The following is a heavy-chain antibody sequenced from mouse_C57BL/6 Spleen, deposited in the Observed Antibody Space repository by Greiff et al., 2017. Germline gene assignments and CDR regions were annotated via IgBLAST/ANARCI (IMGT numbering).Heavy chain of an antibody. CDR1: GYTFTSYW. CDR2: IDPSDSYT. Sequence: QVQLQQPGAELVMPGASVKLSCKASGYTFTSYWMHWVKQRPGQGLEWIGEIDPSDSYTNYTQKFKGKSTLTVDKSSSTAYMQLSSLTSEDSAVYYCARLDGNYVGAMDYWGQGTSVTVSS. CDR3: ARLDGNYVGAMDY. V-gene: IGHV1-69*01. J-gene: IGHJ4*01. D-gene: IGHD2-1*01.